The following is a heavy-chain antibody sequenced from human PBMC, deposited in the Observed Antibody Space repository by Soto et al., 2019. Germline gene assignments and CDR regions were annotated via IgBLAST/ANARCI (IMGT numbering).Heavy chain of an antibody. V-gene: IGHV3-30-3*01. Sequence: QLQLVECGGGVVQPGRSLRLTCAASGFTLSNYIMHWVRQAPGKGLEWVAFISYDGSNKDYADSVKGRFTISRDNSKNTLYLQLSSLRPEDTAVYYCAGGDTYYAMGVWGQGTTVTVSS. J-gene: IGHJ6*02. CDR1: GFTLSNYI. CDR2: ISYDGSNK. CDR3: AGGDTYYAMGV. D-gene: IGHD5-18*01.